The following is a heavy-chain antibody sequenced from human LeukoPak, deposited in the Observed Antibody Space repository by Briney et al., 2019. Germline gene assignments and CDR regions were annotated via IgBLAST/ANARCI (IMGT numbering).Heavy chain of an antibody. CDR3: ARDRGLLWFGGNWFDP. CDR2: IYYSGST. V-gene: IGHV4-59*01. D-gene: IGHD3-10*01. J-gene: IGHJ5*02. CDR1: GGSISSYY. Sequence: SETLSLTCTVSGGSISSYYWSWIRQPPGKGLEWIGYIYYSGSTNYNPSLKSRVTISVDTSTNQFSLRLSSVTAADTAVYYCARDRGLLWFGGNWFDPWGQGTLVTVSS.